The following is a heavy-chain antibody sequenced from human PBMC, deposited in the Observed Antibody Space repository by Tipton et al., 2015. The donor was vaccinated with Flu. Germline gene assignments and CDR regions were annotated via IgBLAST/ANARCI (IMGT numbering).Heavy chain of an antibody. J-gene: IGHJ5*02. Sequence: TLSLTCTISGHSISSDFYWGWIRQPPGKGLEWIGNIFHTGSTYHNPSLKSRVTISVDTSKNQFSLKLSSVTAADTAVYYCARQGGWSYSFDPWGQGTLVTVSS. CDR1: GHSISSDFY. V-gene: IGHV4-38-2*02. CDR2: IFHTGST. D-gene: IGHD6-19*01. CDR3: ARQGGWSYSFDP.